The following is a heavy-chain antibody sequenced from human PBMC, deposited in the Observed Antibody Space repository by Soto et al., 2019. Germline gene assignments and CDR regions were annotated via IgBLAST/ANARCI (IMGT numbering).Heavy chain of an antibody. J-gene: IGHJ4*02. CDR2: IDPSDSQT. Sequence: GESLKISCKGSGYSFAGYWITWVRQKPGKGLEWMGRIDPSDSQTYYSPSFRGHVTISVTKSITTVFLQWRSLRASDTAMYYCARQIYDSDTGPNFQYYFDSWGQGTPVTVSS. D-gene: IGHD3-22*01. CDR3: ARQIYDSDTGPNFQYYFDS. CDR1: GYSFAGYW. V-gene: IGHV5-10-1*01.